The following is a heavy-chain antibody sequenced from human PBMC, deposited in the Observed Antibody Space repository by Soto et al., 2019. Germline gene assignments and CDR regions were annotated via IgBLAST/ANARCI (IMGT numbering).Heavy chain of an antibody. CDR3: VRNLASGGTYYIDY. CDR2: VRDKANGYTT. J-gene: IGHJ4*02. CDR1: GFIFSDHY. Sequence: EVQLVESGGGLVEPGGSLRLSCAASGFIFSDHYMDWVRQAPGKGLEGIGRVRDKANGYTTEYAASVRGRFTVSRDDSKNSLDLQMTSLQIEDTAMYYCVRNLASGGTYYIDYWGQGTLVTVSS. D-gene: IGHD1-26*01. V-gene: IGHV3-72*01.